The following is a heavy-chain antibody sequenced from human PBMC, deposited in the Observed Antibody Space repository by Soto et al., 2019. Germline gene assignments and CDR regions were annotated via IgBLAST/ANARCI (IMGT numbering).Heavy chain of an antibody. J-gene: IGHJ6*02. CDR3: ARWGTVTYYYYYGMDV. CDR2: IIPIFGTA. D-gene: IGHD4-17*01. Sequence: QVQLVQSGAEVKKPGSSVKVSCKASGGTFSSYAISWVRQAPGQGLEWMGGIIPIFGTANYAQKFQGRVTMTXXEXTXXAYMELSSLRSEDTAVYYCARWGTVTYYYYYGMDVWGQGTTVTVSS. V-gene: IGHV1-69*05. CDR1: GGTFSSYA.